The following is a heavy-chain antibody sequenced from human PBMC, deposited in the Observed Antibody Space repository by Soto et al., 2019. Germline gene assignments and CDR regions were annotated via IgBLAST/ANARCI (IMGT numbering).Heavy chain of an antibody. V-gene: IGHV3-21*04. CDR1: GLNFEKCS. D-gene: IGHD2-15*01. J-gene: IGHJ4*02. CDR2: ISPSSTYI. CDR3: ATDTGDIEVVPATT. Sequence: PVGSLRLSCAVSGLNFEKCSMNWVRQPPGKGPEWLASISPSSTYIRYADSVKGRFTISRDNARNSLSLQMMNLRADDTAIYYCATDTGDIEVVPATTWGQGTLVTVSS.